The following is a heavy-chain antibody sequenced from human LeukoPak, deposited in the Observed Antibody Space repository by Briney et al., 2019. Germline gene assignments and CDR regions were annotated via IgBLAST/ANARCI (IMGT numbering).Heavy chain of an antibody. V-gene: IGHV1-18*01. CDR3: ARTKNWDQYYYYYYGMDV. Sequence: GASVKVSCKASGYTFTNYGVTWVRLAPGQGPEWLGWNSGYSGDTYYAQKFQGRVTMTTETSTSTAYMELRSLQPDDTAVYYCARTKNWDQYYYYYYGMDVWGQGTTVTVSS. D-gene: IGHD7-27*01. CDR2: NSGYSGDT. J-gene: IGHJ6*02. CDR1: GYTFTNYG.